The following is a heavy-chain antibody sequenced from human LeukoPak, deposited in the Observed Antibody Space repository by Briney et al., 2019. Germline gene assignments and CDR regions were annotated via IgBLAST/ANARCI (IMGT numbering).Heavy chain of an antibody. Sequence: GRSLRLSCAASGFTFNDYALHWVRQAPGKGLEWVSGISWNSGSIGYADSVKGRFTISRDNAKNSLYLQMNSLRAEDTAVYYCAKEFQLVRGNWFDPWGQGTLVTVSS. CDR1: GFTFNDYA. D-gene: IGHD6-6*01. CDR3: AKEFQLVRGNWFDP. V-gene: IGHV3-9*01. CDR2: ISWNSGSI. J-gene: IGHJ5*02.